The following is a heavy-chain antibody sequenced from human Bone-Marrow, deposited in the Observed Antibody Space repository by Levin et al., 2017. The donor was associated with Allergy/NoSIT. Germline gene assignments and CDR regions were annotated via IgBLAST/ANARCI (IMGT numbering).Heavy chain of an antibody. J-gene: IGHJ3*02. Sequence: KISCKASGGPFSNYAINWVRQAPGQGLEWMGVVFPIFASPTYAQRFQGRLTITADESTTTVYMKLNSLKSEDTAVYYCARLLAPGQYDAFDIWGPGTMVTVSS. CDR1: GGPFSNYA. CDR3: ARLLAPGQYDAFDI. CDR2: VFPIFASP. V-gene: IGHV1-69*01.